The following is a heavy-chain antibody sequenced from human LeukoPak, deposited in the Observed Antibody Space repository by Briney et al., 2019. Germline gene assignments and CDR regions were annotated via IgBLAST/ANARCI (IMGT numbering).Heavy chain of an antibody. J-gene: IGHJ4*02. Sequence: SETLSLTCTVSGGSISSYSWSWIRQPAGKGLEWIGRIYSSGSTNYNPSLKSRVTMSVDTSKNQFFLKLSSVTAADTAVYYCARDERGSGWSFDNWGQGTLVTVSS. CDR3: ARDERGSGWSFDN. CDR1: GGSISSYS. V-gene: IGHV4-4*07. D-gene: IGHD6-19*01. CDR2: IYSSGST.